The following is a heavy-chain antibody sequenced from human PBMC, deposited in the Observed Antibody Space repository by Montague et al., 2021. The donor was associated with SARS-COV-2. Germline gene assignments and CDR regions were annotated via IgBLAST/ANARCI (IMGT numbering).Heavy chain of an antibody. D-gene: IGHD3-9*01. V-gene: IGHV4-59*01. Sequence: SETLSLTCTVSGGSICRYYWNWIRQPPGLGLEWNAHIYYSGSTNYNPSLKIRVTISVDTSKNKFSLKLSSVTAAYTAVYYCARSRENYNILTSYPYYLDYLDQGVLVTVS. J-gene: IGHJ4*02. CDR1: GGSICRYY. CDR2: IYYSGST. CDR3: ARSRENYNILTSYPYYLDY.